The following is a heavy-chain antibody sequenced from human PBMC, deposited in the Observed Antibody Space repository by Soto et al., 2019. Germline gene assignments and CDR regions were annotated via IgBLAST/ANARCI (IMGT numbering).Heavy chain of an antibody. CDR1: GGSISSGGYY. V-gene: IGHV4-31*03. CDR3: ARVGMRLALIDY. CDR2: IYYSGST. Sequence: SETLSLTCTVSGGSISSGGYYWSWIRQHPGKGLEWIGYIYYSGSTYYNPSLKSRVTISVDTSKNQFSLKLSSVTAADTAVYYCARVGMRLALIDYWGQGTLVTVS. J-gene: IGHJ4*02. D-gene: IGHD3-9*01.